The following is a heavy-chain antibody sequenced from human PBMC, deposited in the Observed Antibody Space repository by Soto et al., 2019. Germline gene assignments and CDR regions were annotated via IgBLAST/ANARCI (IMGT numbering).Heavy chain of an antibody. Sequence: PGGSLRLSCAASGFTFIDYYMSWIRQAPGKGLEWVSYISSSGSTIYYADSVKGRFTISRDNAKNSLYLQMNSLRAEDTAVYYCASGGLTIFGVVTPHVYGMDVWGQGTTVTVSS. CDR3: ASGGLTIFGVVTPHVYGMDV. CDR2: ISSSGSTI. V-gene: IGHV3-11*01. CDR1: GFTFIDYY. J-gene: IGHJ6*02. D-gene: IGHD3-3*01.